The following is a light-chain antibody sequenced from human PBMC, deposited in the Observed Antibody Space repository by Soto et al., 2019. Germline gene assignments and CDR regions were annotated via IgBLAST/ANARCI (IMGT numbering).Light chain of an antibody. CDR2: DAS. J-gene: IGKJ5*01. CDR3: QQRSNWSPSIT. V-gene: IGKV3-11*01. Sequence: EIVMTQSPATLSVSPGERATLSCRAIQSVSSTLAWYQQKPGQAPRLLIYDASNRATGIPARFSGSGSGTDFTLTISSLEPEDFAVYYCQQRSNWSPSITFGQGTRLEIK. CDR1: QSVSST.